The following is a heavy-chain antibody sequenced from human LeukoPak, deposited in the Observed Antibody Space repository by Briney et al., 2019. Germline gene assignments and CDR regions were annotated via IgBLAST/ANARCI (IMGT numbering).Heavy chain of an antibody. J-gene: IGHJ4*02. CDR1: GFTFSSYE. CDR2: ISSSGSTI. Sequence: GGSLRLSCAASGFTFSSYEMNGVRQAPGKGLEWVSYISSSGSTIYYADSVKGRFTISRDNAKNSLYLQMNSLRAEDTAVYYCAIQTGGLNYWGQGTLVTVSS. CDR3: AIQTGGLNY. D-gene: IGHD7-27*01. V-gene: IGHV3-48*03.